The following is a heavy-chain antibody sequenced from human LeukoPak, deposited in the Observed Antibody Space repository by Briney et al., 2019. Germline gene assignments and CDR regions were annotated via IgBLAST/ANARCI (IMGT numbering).Heavy chain of an antibody. V-gene: IGHV3-64D*06. CDR3: IHDLHESAYDFN. Sequence: GGSLRLSYSASGLSISRYSMHWVRQAPGKGLEYVSAIGPNGDGAYYADSVKNRFTISRDNSKNRLYLQMSSRRPEDTAVYYCIHDLHESAYDFNWGQGALVTVSS. J-gene: IGHJ4*02. CDR1: GLSISRYS. D-gene: IGHD5-12*01. CDR2: IGPNGDGA.